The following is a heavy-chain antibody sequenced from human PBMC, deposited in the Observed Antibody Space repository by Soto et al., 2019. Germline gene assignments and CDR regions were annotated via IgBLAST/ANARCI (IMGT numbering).Heavy chain of an antibody. Sequence: QVQLVQSGAEVRQPGASVKVSCKASGYTFSTYGISWARQAPGQGLEWMGWISGYNGDTNYAQKVQGRLTMTTDTSTRTAYMELRSLRSDDTAVYYCARDRQLAAAGNCCAYWGQGTLVTVSS. J-gene: IGHJ4*02. CDR2: ISGYNGDT. V-gene: IGHV1-18*01. CDR3: ARDRQLAAAGNCCAY. CDR1: GYTFSTYG. D-gene: IGHD6-13*01.